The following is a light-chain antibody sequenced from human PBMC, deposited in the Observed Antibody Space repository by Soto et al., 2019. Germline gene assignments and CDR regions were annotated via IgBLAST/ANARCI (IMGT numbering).Light chain of an antibody. V-gene: IGKV3-20*01. CDR3: QQYGSSPGT. J-gene: IGKJ1*01. CDR2: NAS. CDR1: QSVSGTY. Sequence: EIVLTQSPGTLSLSPGEGAILSCRASQSVSGTYLAWYQQKPGQAPRLLIYNASSRATGIPDRFSGSGSGTDFTLTISRLEPEDFAVYYCQQYGSSPGTFGQGTKVEI.